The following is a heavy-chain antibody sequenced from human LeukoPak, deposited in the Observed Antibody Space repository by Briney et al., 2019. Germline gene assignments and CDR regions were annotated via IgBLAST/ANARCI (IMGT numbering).Heavy chain of an antibody. V-gene: IGHV4-39*01. J-gene: IGHJ2*01. Sequence: SETLSLTCTVSGGSISSSSYYWGWIRQPPGKGLEWIGSIYYSGSTYYNPSLKSRVTISVDTSKNQFSLKLGSVTAADTAVYYCARLAYYYDSSGYYAAGYFDLWGRGTLVTVSS. D-gene: IGHD3-22*01. CDR3: ARLAYYYDSSGYYAAGYFDL. CDR1: GGSISSSSYY. CDR2: IYYSGST.